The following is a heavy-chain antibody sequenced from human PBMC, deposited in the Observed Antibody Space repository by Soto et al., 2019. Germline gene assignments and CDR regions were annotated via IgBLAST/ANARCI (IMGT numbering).Heavy chain of an antibody. J-gene: IGHJ4*02. CDR2: IYWDDDK. D-gene: IGHD6-19*01. CDR1: GFSLSTSGVG. V-gene: IGHV2-5*02. CDR3: AHRRSGVSQWNYGDFDY. Sequence: QITLKESGPTLVKPTQTLTLTCTFSGFSLSTSGVGVGWVRQPPGEALEWLVFIYWDDDKRYSPSLRSRLTITKDTSKNQVVLTMTNVDPVDTATYFCAHRRSGVSQWNYGDFDYWGQGTLVTVSS.